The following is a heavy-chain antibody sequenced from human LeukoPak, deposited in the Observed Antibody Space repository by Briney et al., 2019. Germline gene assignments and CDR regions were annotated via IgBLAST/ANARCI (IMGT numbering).Heavy chain of an antibody. CDR3: ARAFGGSYSSTVDY. CDR2: MSYDGSHE. J-gene: IGHJ4*02. V-gene: IGHV3-30*01. Sequence: MSYDGSHEYYADSVKGRFTISRDNPKSTLYLQMNSLRPEDTAVYYCARAFGGSYSSTVDYWGQGTLVTVSS. D-gene: IGHD1-26*01.